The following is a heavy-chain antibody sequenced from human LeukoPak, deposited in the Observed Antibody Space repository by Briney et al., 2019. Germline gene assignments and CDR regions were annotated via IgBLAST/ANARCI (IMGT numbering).Heavy chain of an antibody. V-gene: IGHV3-7*04. J-gene: IGHJ4*02. CDR2: IKQDGSDK. Sequence: PGGSLRLSCAASGFTFSSWWMSWVREATGKGLEWVANIKQDGSDKFYVDSVKGRFTISRDNAKSSLYLQMNSLRAEDTAVYYCAREAGYWGQGTLVTVSS. CDR3: AREAGY. CDR1: GFTFSSWW.